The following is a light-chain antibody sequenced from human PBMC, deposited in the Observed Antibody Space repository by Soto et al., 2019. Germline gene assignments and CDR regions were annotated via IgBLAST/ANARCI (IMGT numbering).Light chain of an antibody. V-gene: IGLV2-23*03. CDR1: SSDFGGYNV. CDR2: EGT. Sequence: QSALTQPASVSGSPGQSITISCSGTSSDFGGYNVVSWYQQHPGKAPKLIIYEGTTRPSGFSNRFSGSKSGNAASLTISGLQTEDEADYYCCSYADTSTFWVVFGGGTKVTVL. J-gene: IGLJ3*02. CDR3: CSYADTSTFWVV.